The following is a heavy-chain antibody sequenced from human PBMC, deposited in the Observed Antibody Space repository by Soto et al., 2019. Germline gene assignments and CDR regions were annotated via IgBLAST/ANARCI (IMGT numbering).Heavy chain of an antibody. CDR3: ASVLGYKA. J-gene: IGHJ5*02. CDR1: GDSVSSSSYY. CDR2: IHHSGTT. Sequence: QVQLQEPGPGLVKPSQTLSLTCTVSGDSVSSSSYYWSWIRQHPGKGLEWIGYIHHSGTTYYNPSLKSRITLSVDTSKNQFSLRLRSVTAADTAVYYCASVLGYKAWGQGTLVTVSS. D-gene: IGHD5-12*01. V-gene: IGHV4-31*03.